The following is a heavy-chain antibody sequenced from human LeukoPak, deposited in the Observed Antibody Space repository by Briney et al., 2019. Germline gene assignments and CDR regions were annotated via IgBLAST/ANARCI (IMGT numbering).Heavy chain of an antibody. CDR2: ISAYNGNT. CDR3: ARGVLQPAYNWFDP. J-gene: IGHJ5*02. V-gene: IGHV1-18*01. CDR1: GYTFTSYG. Sequence: ASVKASCKASGYTFTSYGISWVRQAPGQGLEWMGWISAYNGNTNYAQKLQGRVTMTTDTSTSTAYMELRSLRSDDTAVYYCARGVLQPAYNWFDPWGQGTLVTVSS. D-gene: IGHD3-3*01.